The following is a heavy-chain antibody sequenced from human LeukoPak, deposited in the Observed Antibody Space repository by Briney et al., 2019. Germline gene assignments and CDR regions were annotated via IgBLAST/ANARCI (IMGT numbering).Heavy chain of an antibody. CDR1: GFTFSNYA. V-gene: IGHV3-30*04. CDR3: ARAAPSRQAIDY. J-gene: IGHJ4*02. CDR2: VSFHGADK. Sequence: DPGGSLRLSCAASGFTFSNYAMHWVRQAPGKGLDWVAVVSFHGADKFYADSVKGRFTISRDNSKNTLYLQMNSLIPEDTAVYYCARAAPSRQAIDYWGQGTLVTVSS.